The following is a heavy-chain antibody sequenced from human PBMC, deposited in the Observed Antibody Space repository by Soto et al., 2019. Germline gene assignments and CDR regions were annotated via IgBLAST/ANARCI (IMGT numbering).Heavy chain of an antibody. Sequence: EVQLVESGGGLVKPGGSLRLSCAASGFTFSNAWMSWVRQAPGKGLEWVGRIKSKTDGGTTDYAAPVKGRFTISRDDSKNTLYLQMNSLKTEDTAVYYCTTDPSDSVLLWFGELSYRGEAMDVWGQGTTVTVSS. CDR2: IKSKTDGGTT. CDR1: GFTFSNAW. V-gene: IGHV3-15*01. CDR3: TTDPSDSVLLWFGELSYRGEAMDV. J-gene: IGHJ6*02. D-gene: IGHD3-10*01.